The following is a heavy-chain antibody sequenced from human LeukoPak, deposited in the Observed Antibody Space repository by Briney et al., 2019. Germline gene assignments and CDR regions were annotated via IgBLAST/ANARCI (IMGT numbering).Heavy chain of an antibody. CDR1: GGTFSSYA. Sequence: SVKVSCKASGGTFSSYAISWVRQALGQGLEWMGRIIPIFGTANYAQKFQGRVTITTDESTSTAYMELSSLRSEDTAVYYCAREVDRAITIFGVVNHFDYWGQGTLVTVSS. CDR3: AREVDRAITIFGVVNHFDY. J-gene: IGHJ4*02. V-gene: IGHV1-69*05. D-gene: IGHD3-3*01. CDR2: IIPIFGTA.